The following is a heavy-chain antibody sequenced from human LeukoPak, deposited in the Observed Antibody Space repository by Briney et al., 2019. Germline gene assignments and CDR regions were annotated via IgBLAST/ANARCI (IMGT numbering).Heavy chain of an antibody. V-gene: IGHV4-59*01. CDR1: GGSISSYY. D-gene: IGHD5-12*01. CDR2: IYYSGST. Sequence: PSETLSLTCTVSGGSISSYYWSWIRQPPGKGLEWIGYIYYSGSTNYNPSLKSRVTISVDTSKNQFSLKLSSVTAADTAVYYCAKYSGYQTNWFDPWGQGTLVTVSS. J-gene: IGHJ5*02. CDR3: AKYSGYQTNWFDP.